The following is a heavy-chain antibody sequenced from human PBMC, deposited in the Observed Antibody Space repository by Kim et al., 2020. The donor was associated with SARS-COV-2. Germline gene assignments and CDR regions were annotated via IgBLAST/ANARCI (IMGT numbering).Heavy chain of an antibody. CDR2: IYYSGST. J-gene: IGHJ4*02. V-gene: IGHV4-59*13. CDR1: GGSISSYY. Sequence: SETLSLTCTVSGGSISSYYWSWIRQPPGKGLEWIGYIYYSGSTNYNPSLKSQVTISVDTSKNQFSLKLSSVTAADTAVYYCARARDGLYYFDYWGQGTLVTVSS. CDR3: ARARDGLYYFDY.